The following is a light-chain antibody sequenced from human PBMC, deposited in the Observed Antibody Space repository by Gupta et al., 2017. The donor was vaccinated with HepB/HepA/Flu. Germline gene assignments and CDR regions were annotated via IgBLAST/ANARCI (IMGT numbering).Light chain of an antibody. CDR3: QAWDSSTGV. CDR1: KLGDKY. V-gene: IGLV3-1*01. Sequence: SYELTQPPSVSVSPGQTASITCSGDKLGDKYACWYQQKPGQSPVLVIYQDSKRPSGIPERFSGSNSGNKATLTISGTQAMDEADDYCQAWDSSTGVFGTGTKVTVI. J-gene: IGLJ1*01. CDR2: QDS.